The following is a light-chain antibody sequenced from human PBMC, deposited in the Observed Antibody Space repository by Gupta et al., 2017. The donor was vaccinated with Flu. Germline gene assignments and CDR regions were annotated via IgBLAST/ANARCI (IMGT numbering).Light chain of an antibody. J-gene: IGKJ4*01. Sequence: GESATLSCRTTQGVSGNLAWYQQKLGQAPRLLIYAASTRATGVPARFSGSGSGTQFTLTITSLQSEDVAVYYCQQHNHWPPAFGGGTKVEIK. CDR1: QGVSGN. CDR2: AAS. CDR3: QQHNHWPPA. V-gene: IGKV3-15*01.